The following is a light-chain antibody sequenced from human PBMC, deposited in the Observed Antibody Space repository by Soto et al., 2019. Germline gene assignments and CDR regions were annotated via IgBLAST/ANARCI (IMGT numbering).Light chain of an antibody. CDR3: QQYNSYAYT. CDR1: QRNNKW. CDR2: KSS. J-gene: IGKJ2*01. Sequence: DIQMTQSPSTRSAAVGDRGTITCRARQRNNKWLAWYQQKPGKAPKLLIYKSSNLQSGVPSRFSGSGSGTEFTLTISSMPPYDFATYYCQQYNSYAYTFGQGTKLDIK. V-gene: IGKV1-5*03.